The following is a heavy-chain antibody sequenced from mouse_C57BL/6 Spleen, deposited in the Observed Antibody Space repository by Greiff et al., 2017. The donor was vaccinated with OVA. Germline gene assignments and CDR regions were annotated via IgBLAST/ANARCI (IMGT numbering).Heavy chain of an antibody. CDR2: IDPSDSYT. J-gene: IGHJ2*01. CDR1: GYTFTSYW. V-gene: IGHV1-69*01. CDR3: ARRWDYYGSSYHFDY. D-gene: IGHD1-1*01. Sequence: VQLQQPGAELVMPGASVKLSCKASGYTFTSYWMHWVKQRPGQGLEWIGEIDPSDSYTNYNQKFKGKSTLTVDKSSSTAYMQLSRLTSEDSAVYYCARRWDYYGSSYHFDYWGQGTTLTVSS.